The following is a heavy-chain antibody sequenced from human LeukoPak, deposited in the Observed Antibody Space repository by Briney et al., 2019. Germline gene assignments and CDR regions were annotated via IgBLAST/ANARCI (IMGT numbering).Heavy chain of an antibody. J-gene: IGHJ5*02. V-gene: IGHV3-74*01. D-gene: IGHD4-11*01. CDR2: ISTDGSTP. CDR3: AKDNSPGWFGP. Sequence: GGSLRLSCAASGVTFSNYWVHWVRQGPGKGLGLVERISTDGSTPSYGDSVKGRFTVSRDNAKNTVYLQMNRLRAEDTGVYYCAKDNSPGWFGPWGQGTLVTVSS. CDR1: GVTFSNYW.